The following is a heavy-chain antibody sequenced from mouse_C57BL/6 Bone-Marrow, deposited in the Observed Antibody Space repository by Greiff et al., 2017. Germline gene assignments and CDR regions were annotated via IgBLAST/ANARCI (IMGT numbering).Heavy chain of an antibody. Sequence: VQLQQSGAELVRPGTSVTVSCKASGYAFTNYLIEWVKQRPGQGLEWIGVINPGSGGTNYNEKFKGKATLTADKSSSTAYMQLSSLTSEDSAVYFCACASGYWGQGTTLTVSS. CDR2: INPGSGGT. D-gene: IGHD3-1*01. J-gene: IGHJ2*01. V-gene: IGHV1-54*01. CDR3: ACASGY. CDR1: GYAFTNYL.